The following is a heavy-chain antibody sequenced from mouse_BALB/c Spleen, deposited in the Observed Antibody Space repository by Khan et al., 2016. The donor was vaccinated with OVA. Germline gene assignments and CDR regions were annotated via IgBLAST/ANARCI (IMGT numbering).Heavy chain of an antibody. V-gene: IGHV2-6-5*01. CDR2: IWGGGST. Sequence: VQLQESGPGLVAPSQSLSITCTVSGFSLTDYGVSWIRQPPGQGLEWLGVIWGGGSTYYYSALKSRLSISKDNSKSQVPLKMSSLQTDDTAMYYCAKGVWSYYFALDYWGQGTSVTVSA. CDR3: AKGVWSYYFALDY. J-gene: IGHJ4*01. CDR1: GFSLTDYG.